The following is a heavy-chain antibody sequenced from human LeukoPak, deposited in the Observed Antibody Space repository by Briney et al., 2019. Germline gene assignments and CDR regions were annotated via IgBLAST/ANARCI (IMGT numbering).Heavy chain of an antibody. CDR2: IIPIFGTA. Sequence: GASVKVSCKASGGTFSSYAISWVRQAPGQGLEWMGGIIPIFGTANYAQKFQGRVTITADESTSTAYMELSSLRSEDTAVYYCATDRDTMIVGTSAAFDIWGQGTMVTVSS. V-gene: IGHV1-69*13. CDR3: ATDRDTMIVGTSAAFDI. J-gene: IGHJ3*02. D-gene: IGHD3-22*01. CDR1: GGTFSSYA.